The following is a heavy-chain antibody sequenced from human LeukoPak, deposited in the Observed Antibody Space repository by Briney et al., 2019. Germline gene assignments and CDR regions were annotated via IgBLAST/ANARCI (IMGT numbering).Heavy chain of an antibody. CDR2: ISSSSSYI. CDR3: ARDGWPYGMDV. J-gene: IGHJ6*02. CDR1: GFTFSSYS. D-gene: IGHD2-15*01. V-gene: IGHV3-21*01. Sequence: GGSLRLSCAASGFTFSSYSMNWVRQAPGKGLEWVSSISSSSSYIYYADSVKGRFTISRDNAKNSLYLQMNSLRAEDTAVYYCARDGWPYGMDVWSQGTTVTVSS.